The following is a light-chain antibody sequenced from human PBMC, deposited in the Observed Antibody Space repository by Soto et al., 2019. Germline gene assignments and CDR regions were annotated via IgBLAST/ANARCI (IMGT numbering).Light chain of an antibody. V-gene: IGLV2-14*03. J-gene: IGLJ3*02. CDR1: SSDIGTYNY. Sequence: QSALTQPASVSGSPGQSITISCTGTSSDIGTYNYVSWYQQHPGKAPKLMIYEVSSRSSGVSSRFSGSKSGNTASLTISGLQAEDEADYYCCSYTGTSTPWVFGGGTQLTVL. CDR3: CSYTGTSTPWV. CDR2: EVS.